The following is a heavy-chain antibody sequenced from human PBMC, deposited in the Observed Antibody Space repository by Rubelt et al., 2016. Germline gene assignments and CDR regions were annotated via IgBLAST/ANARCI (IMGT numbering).Heavy chain of an antibody. Sequence: LSLTCGVYGGSFSNYYWTWIRQPPGKGLDWVSSISGGGGSTHHADSVKGRFTISRDNSKNTLYLQMNSLRAEDTAVYYCAKGGAYSGSYSDDYWGQGTLVTVSS. CDR1: GGSFSNYY. J-gene: IGHJ4*02. CDR3: AKGGAYSGSYSDDY. V-gene: IGHV3-23*01. CDR2: ISGGGGST. D-gene: IGHD1-26*01.